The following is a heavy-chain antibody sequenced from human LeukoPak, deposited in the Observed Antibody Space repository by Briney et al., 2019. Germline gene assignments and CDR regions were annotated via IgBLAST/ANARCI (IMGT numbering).Heavy chain of an antibody. CDR2: IYPGDSDT. CDR1: GYSFTSYW. J-gene: IGHJ6*03. Sequence: GESLKISCKGSGYSFTSYWIGWVRQMPGKGLEWMGIIYPGDSDTRYSPSFQSQVTISADKSISTAYLQWSSLKASDTAMYYCARHGYSSSYNYYYYMDVWGKGTTVTVSS. D-gene: IGHD6-13*01. CDR3: ARHGYSSSYNYYYYMDV. V-gene: IGHV5-51*01.